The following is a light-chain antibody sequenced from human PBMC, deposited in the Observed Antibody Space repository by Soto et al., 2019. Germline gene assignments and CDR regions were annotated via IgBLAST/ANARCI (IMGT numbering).Light chain of an antibody. J-gene: IGLJ1*01. CDR1: SSDVGSYDL. V-gene: IGLV2-23*02. Sequence: QSVLTQPASVSGSPGQSITISCTGTSSDVGSYDLVSWYQQHPGKAPRLMTYQVSRRPSGVSNRFSGSKSGSTAALTISGLQAEDEADYYCCSYAGSGSYVFGSGTKLTVL. CDR2: QVS. CDR3: CSYAGSGSYV.